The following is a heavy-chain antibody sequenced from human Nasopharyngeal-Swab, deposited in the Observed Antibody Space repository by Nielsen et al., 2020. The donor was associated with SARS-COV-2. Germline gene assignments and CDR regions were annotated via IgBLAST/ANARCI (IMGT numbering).Heavy chain of an antibody. CDR2: IYYSGST. D-gene: IGHD3-22*01. Sequence: WIRQHPGKGLEWIGYIYYSGSTNYNPSLKSRVTISVDTSKNQFSLKLSSVTAADTAVYYCARLKESSTYYYLYYFDYWGQGTLVTVSS. J-gene: IGHJ4*02. V-gene: IGHV4-59*08. CDR3: ARLKESSTYYYLYYFDY.